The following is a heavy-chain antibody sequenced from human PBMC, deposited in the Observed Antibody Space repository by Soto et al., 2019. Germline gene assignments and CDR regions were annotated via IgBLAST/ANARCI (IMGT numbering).Heavy chain of an antibody. J-gene: IGHJ4*02. CDR2: ISDDGSNK. D-gene: IGHD3-3*01. V-gene: IGHV3-30*18. CDR1: GFTFSSYG. CDR3: SKDRMAIFGVVKIPFDY. Sequence: PGGSLRLSCAASGFTFSSYGMHWVRQAPGKGLEWVAVISDDGSNKYYADSVKGRFTISRDNSKNTLYLQMNSLRAEDTAVYYWSKDRMAIFGVVKIPFDYWGQGTLVTVSS.